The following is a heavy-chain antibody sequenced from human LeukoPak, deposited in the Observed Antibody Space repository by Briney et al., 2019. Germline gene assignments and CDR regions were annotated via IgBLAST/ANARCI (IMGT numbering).Heavy chain of an antibody. D-gene: IGHD2-2*01. CDR2: INPNNGGT. CDR3: ARANPLHCSSTSCLFDY. CDR1: GYTFTDYY. J-gene: IGHJ4*02. V-gene: IGHV1-2*04. Sequence: ASVKVSCKASGYTFTDYYMHWVRQAPGQGLEWMGWINPNNGGTYSIQKFQGWVTMTRDTSISTAYMELSRLTSDDTAVYYCARANPLHCSSTSCLFDYWGQGSLVTVSS.